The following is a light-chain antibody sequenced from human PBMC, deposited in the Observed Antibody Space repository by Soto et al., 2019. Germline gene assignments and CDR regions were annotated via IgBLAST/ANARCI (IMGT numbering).Light chain of an antibody. CDR3: CSYAGSYTFVV. CDR1: SNDIGGYNY. V-gene: IGLV2-11*01. Sequence: QSALTQPRSVSGSPGQAGTISCTGTSNDIGGYNYVSWYQQHPDKAPNLMIFDVSQRPSGVPDRFSGSKSGNTASLTISWLQAEDEADYYCCSYAGSYTFVVFGGGTKLTVL. J-gene: IGLJ2*01. CDR2: DVS.